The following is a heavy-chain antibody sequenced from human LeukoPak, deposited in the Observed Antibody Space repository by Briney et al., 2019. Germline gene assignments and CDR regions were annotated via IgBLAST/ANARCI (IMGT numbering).Heavy chain of an antibody. CDR2: ISSRGTTI. CDR3: ASPRAVTFDY. CDR1: GFTFSSFE. Sequence: GGSLRLSCAASGFTFSSFEMNWVRQAPGKGLEWVSYISSRGTTIYYADSVKGRFTISRDNAKNSLYLQMNSLRAEDTAVYYCASPRAVTFDYWGQGTLVTVSS. D-gene: IGHD4-23*01. V-gene: IGHV3-48*03. J-gene: IGHJ4*02.